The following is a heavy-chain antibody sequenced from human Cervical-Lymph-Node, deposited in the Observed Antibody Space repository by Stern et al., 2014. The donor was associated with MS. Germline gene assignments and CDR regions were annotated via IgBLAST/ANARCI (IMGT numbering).Heavy chain of an antibody. CDR3: ARARGSYHPHFDY. J-gene: IGHJ4*02. CDR2: VYYSGST. Sequence: QVQLQESGPGLVKPSETLSLTCTVSGGSISSYYWSWIRQPPGKGLEWIGYVYYSGSTKYNPSLTSRVSISLDTSKNQFSLKLTSVTAADTAVYYCARARGSYHPHFDYWGQGTLVTVSS. V-gene: IGHV4-59*01. CDR1: GGSISSYY. D-gene: IGHD3-16*02.